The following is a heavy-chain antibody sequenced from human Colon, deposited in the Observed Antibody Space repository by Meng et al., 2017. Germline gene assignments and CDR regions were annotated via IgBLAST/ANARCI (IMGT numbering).Heavy chain of an antibody. CDR1: GDSVSSKTAA. Sequence: QVQLQQSGPGLVKPSQTLSLTCVISGDSVSSKTAAWNWIRQSPSRGLEWLGRTYYRSKWYNEYAVSVKSRMTSNADTSKNQVSLQVNSVTPEDTAVYYCARDHGYSYGLPLDYWGQGILVTVSS. CDR3: ARDHGYSYGLPLDY. D-gene: IGHD5-18*01. CDR2: TYYRSKWYN. J-gene: IGHJ4*02. V-gene: IGHV6-1*01.